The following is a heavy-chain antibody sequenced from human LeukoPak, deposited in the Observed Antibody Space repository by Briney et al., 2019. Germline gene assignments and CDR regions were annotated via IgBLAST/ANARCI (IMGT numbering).Heavy chain of an antibody. CDR2: IRQDESER. CDR1: GFSFSSYW. Sequence: PGGSLRLSCEASGFSFSSYWMTWVRQPPGKGPEWVANIRQDESERYSADSVKGRFTISRDNAKKSVYLHMSSLRAEDTALYYCANLAPYCSGGNCPYWGQGTLVSVSS. CDR3: ANLAPYCSGGNCPY. J-gene: IGHJ4*02. V-gene: IGHV3-7*01. D-gene: IGHD2-15*01.